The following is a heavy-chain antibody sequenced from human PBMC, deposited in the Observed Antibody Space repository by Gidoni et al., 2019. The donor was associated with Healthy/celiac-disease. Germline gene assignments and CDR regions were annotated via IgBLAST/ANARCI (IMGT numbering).Heavy chain of an antibody. CDR3: AGIGVRGAPDAFDI. CDR1: GFTFRSYW. D-gene: IGHD3-10*01. V-gene: IGHV3-7*03. J-gene: IGHJ3*02. Sequence: GQLVEAGGGLVQHGGSLRLCGAAWGFTFRSYWMSWVRQAPGRGLEWGANLTQAGREQYYVDSVKGRFTIARDNAKNSLYLQMNSLRAEDTAVYSCAGIGVRGAPDAFDIWGQGTMVTVSS. CDR2: LTQAGREQ.